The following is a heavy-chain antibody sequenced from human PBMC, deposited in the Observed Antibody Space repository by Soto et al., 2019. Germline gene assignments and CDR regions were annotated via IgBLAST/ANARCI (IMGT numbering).Heavy chain of an antibody. D-gene: IGHD6-6*01. CDR2: VNPQSGNT. V-gene: IGHV1-8*01. Sequence: QVQLVQSGAEVKKPGASVKVSCKGSGYTFSNYDINWVRQAPGKGLEWMGWVNPQSGNTGYAQKFQERVTMTRDFCINTGYMELSSLTSEDTAVYYCARRARMGAQLWRPFDLWAQGSLVTVSS. J-gene: IGHJ4*02. CDR1: GYTFSNYD. CDR3: ARRARMGAQLWRPFDL.